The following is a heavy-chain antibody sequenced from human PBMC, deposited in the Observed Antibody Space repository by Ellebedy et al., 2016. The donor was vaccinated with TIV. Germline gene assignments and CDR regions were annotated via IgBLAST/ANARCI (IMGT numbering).Heavy chain of an antibody. CDR3: ARSGGWYTPYDY. V-gene: IGHV4-59*01. Sequence: MPSETLSLTCTVSGDSISGYYWSWIRQPPGMGLEWIGYFYSSGSGEYNPSLKSRVTMSVDTSRGQSSLRLNSVTAADTAVYYCARSGGWYTPYDYWGQGTLVTVSS. CDR2: FYSSGSG. D-gene: IGHD6-19*01. J-gene: IGHJ4*02. CDR1: GDSISGYY.